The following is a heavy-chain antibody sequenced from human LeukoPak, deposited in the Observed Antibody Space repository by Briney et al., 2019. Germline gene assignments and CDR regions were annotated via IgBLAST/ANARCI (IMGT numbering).Heavy chain of an antibody. V-gene: IGHV4-59*08. CDR2: IYYSGST. CDR1: GGSISSYY. J-gene: IGHJ4*02. CDR3: ARQTTVTNRGDYFDY. D-gene: IGHD4-17*01. Sequence: SETLSLTCTVSGGSISSYYWSWIRQPPGKGLEWIGYIYYSGSTNYNPSLKSRVTISVDTSKKQFSLKLSSVTAADTAVYYCARQTTVTNRGDYFDYWGQGTLVTVSS.